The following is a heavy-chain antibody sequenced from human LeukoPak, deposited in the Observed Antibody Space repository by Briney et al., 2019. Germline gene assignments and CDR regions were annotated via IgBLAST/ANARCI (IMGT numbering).Heavy chain of an antibody. CDR1: GFTFSSYW. J-gene: IGHJ4*02. Sequence: QAGGSLRLSCAASGFTFSSYWMSWVRQAPGKGLEWVANIKQDGSEKYYVDSVKGRFTTSRDNAKNSLYLQMNSLRAEDTAVYYCARDGRYSSGWYVPHYFDYWGQGTLVTVSS. CDR3: ARDGRYSSGWYVPHYFDY. CDR2: IKQDGSEK. D-gene: IGHD6-19*01. V-gene: IGHV3-7*01.